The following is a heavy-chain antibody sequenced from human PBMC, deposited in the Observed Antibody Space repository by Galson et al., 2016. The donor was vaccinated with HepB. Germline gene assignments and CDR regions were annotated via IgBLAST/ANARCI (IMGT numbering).Heavy chain of an antibody. J-gene: IGHJ4*02. V-gene: IGHV1-18*01. Sequence: SVKVSCKASGYTLASYGFSWVRQAPGQGLEWMGWISGYNGNTNYAQKLQGRVTMTTDTSTSTAYMDLRSLRSDDTDVYFCARVRGYSSVWSEAAFDYWGQGTLVTVSS. CDR3: ARVRGYSSVWSEAAFDY. D-gene: IGHD6-19*01. CDR1: GYTLASYG. CDR2: ISGYNGNT.